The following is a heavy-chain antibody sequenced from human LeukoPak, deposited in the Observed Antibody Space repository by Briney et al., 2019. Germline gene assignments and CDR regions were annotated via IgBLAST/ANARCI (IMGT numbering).Heavy chain of an antibody. V-gene: IGHV3-43D*04. CDR1: GFTFDDYA. Sequence: GGSLRLSCAASGFTFDDYAMHWVRQAPGKGLEWVSLISWDGGSTYYADSVKGRFTISRDNSKNSLYLQMNSLRAEDTALYYCAKDRVAAAVDYYYYYGMDVWGKRATGTVSS. D-gene: IGHD6-13*01. CDR2: ISWDGGST. J-gene: IGHJ6*04. CDR3: AKDRVAAAVDYYYYYGMDV.